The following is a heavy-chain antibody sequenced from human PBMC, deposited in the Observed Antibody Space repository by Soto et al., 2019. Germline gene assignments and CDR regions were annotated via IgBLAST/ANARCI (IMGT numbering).Heavy chain of an antibody. V-gene: IGHV3-23*01. D-gene: IGHD3-3*01. CDR1: GFTFSSYA. CDR2: ISGSGGST. Sequence: EVQLLESGGGLVQPGGSLRLSCAASGFTFSSYAMSWVRQAPGKGLEWVSAISGSGGSTYYADSVKGRFTISRDNSKNTLYLQMNSLRAEDPAVYYCAKDFRANGVVSLFWFDPWGQGNLVTVSS. CDR3: AKDFRANGVVSLFWFDP. J-gene: IGHJ5*02.